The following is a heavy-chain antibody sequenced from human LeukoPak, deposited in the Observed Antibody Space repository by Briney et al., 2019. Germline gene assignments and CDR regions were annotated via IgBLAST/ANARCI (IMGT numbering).Heavy chain of an antibody. Sequence: GGSLRLSCVVSGISLSNYGMTWVRQAPGKGLEWVSYISERGGSTTYADSVKGRFTISRDTSLNTLYLQLNSLRAEDTAVYFCAKRGVVIRGILVIGYHQEAYHYDFWGQGVLVTASS. CDR3: AKRGVVIRGILVIGYHQEAYHYDF. D-gene: IGHD3-10*01. CDR1: GISLSNYG. CDR2: ISERGGST. J-gene: IGHJ4*02. V-gene: IGHV3-23*01.